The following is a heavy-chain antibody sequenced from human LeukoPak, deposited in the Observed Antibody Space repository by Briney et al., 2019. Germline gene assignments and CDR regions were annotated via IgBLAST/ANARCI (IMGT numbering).Heavy chain of an antibody. V-gene: IGHV3-74*01. J-gene: IGHJ4*02. CDR3: ATWNDKGY. D-gene: IGHD1-1*01. CDR1: GFTFSSYW. Sequence: GGSLRLSCAVSGFTFSSYWMHWVRQAPGKGLVWVSCINTDGSTTNYADSVKGRFTISRDNAKNTLYMQMNSLRAEDTAMYYCATWNDKGYWGQGTLVTVSS. CDR2: INTDGSTT.